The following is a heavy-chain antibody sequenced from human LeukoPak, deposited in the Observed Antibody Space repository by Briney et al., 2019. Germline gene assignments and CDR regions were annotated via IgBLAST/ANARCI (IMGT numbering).Heavy chain of an antibody. J-gene: IGHJ4*02. Sequence: ASVKVSCKASGYTFTGYYMHWVRQAPGQGLEWMGWINPNSGGTNYAQKFQGRVTMTRDTSISTAYMELSRLGSDDTAVYYCQVVVAATPYYFDYWGQGTLVTVSS. D-gene: IGHD2-15*01. V-gene: IGHV1-2*02. CDR3: QVVVAATPYYFDY. CDR1: GYTFTGYY. CDR2: INPNSGGT.